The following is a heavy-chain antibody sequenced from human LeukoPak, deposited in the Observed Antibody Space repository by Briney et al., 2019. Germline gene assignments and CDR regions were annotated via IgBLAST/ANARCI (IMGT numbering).Heavy chain of an antibody. D-gene: IGHD1-26*01. CDR2: INPNSGGT. CDR3: ARGLVGATYYFDY. J-gene: IGHJ4*02. CDR1: GYTFTGYY. Sequence: GASVKVSCKASGYTFTGYYMHWVRQAPGQGLEWMGWINPNSGGTNYAQKFQGRVTMTRDTSISTAYMELSRLRSDDTAVYYCARGLVGATYYFDYWGQGTLVTVSS. V-gene: IGHV1-2*02.